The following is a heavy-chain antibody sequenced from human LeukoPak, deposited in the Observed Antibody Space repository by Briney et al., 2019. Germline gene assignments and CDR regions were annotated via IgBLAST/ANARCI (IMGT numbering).Heavy chain of an antibody. V-gene: IGHV4-4*07. CDR1: GGSMGNFY. D-gene: IGHD1-7*01. CDR2: IYTSGGI. J-gene: IGHJ3*02. CDR3: ARPRNYIDHLDAFDI. Sequence: SETLSLTCTVYGGSMGNFYWNWIRQPAGKGLEWIGRIYTSGGINYNPSPKSRVTMSVDTSKNQFSLKLTSVTAADTAVYYCARPRNYIDHLDAFDIWGQGTMATVSS.